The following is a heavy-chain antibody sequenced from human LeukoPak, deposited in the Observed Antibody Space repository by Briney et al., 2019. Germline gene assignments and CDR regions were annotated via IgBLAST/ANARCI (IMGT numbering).Heavy chain of an antibody. V-gene: IGHV3-7*03. D-gene: IGHD2-2*01. CDR3: AKEGGRCSSTSCYRAAHWFDP. CDR2: IKQDESEK. CDR1: GFTFSSYG. Sequence: QSGGSLRLSCAASGFTFSSYGMSWVRQAPGKGLEWVASIKQDESEKYYGDSVKGRFAVSRDNAKNSLFLQMNSLRAEDTALYYCAKEGGRCSSTSCYRAAHWFDPWGQGTLVTVSS. J-gene: IGHJ5*02.